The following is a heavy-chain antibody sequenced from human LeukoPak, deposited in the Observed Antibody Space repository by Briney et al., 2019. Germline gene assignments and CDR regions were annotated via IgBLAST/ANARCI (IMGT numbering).Heavy chain of an antibody. D-gene: IGHD6-13*01. CDR3: ARVGGIAAAEFPRLDY. CDR1: GYTFTSYY. CDR2: INPSGGST. V-gene: IGHV1-46*01. Sequence: ASVKVSCKASGYTFTSYYMHWVRQAPGQGLEWMGIINPSGGSTSYAQKFQGRVTMTRDMSTSTVYMELSSLRSEDTAVYYCARVGGIAAAEFPRLDYWGQGTLVTVSS. J-gene: IGHJ4*02.